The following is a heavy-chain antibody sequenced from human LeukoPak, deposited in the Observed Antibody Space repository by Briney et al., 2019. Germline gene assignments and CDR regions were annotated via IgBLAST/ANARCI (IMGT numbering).Heavy chain of an antibody. D-gene: IGHD2-2*01. CDR3: AREWHCSSTSCNNWFDP. J-gene: IGHJ5*02. CDR1: GGTFSSYT. CDR2: IIPILGIA. Sequence: SVKVSCKASGGTFSSYTISWVRQAPGQGLEWMGRIIPILGIANYAQKFQGRVTITADKSTSTAYMELSSLRSEDTAVYYCAREWHCSSTSCNNWFDPWGQGTLVTVSS. V-gene: IGHV1-69*04.